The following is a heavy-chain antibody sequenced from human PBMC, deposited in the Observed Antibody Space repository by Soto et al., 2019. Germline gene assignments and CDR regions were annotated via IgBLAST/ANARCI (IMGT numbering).Heavy chain of an antibody. Sequence: EVQLVESGGGLVQPGGSLRLSCAASGFTFSSYSMNWVRQAPGKGLEWVSYISSSSSTIYYADSVKGRFTISRDNAKNSLYLQMNSLRAEDTAVYYCARDPGYSSSWELSVYFDYWGQGTLVTVSS. CDR2: ISSSSSTI. V-gene: IGHV3-48*01. CDR1: GFTFSSYS. CDR3: ARDPGYSSSWELSVYFDY. D-gene: IGHD6-13*01. J-gene: IGHJ4*02.